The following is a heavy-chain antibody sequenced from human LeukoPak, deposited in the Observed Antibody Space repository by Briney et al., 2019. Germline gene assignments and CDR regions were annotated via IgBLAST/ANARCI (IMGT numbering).Heavy chain of an antibody. CDR2: ISDSGGRT. Sequence: PGGSLRLSCAVSGITLSNYGMSWVRQAPGKGLEWVAGISDSGGRTNYADSVKGRFTISRDNPKNTLYLQMNSLRAEDTAVYYCTTEEGDDPDYYYYGMDVWGQGTTVTVSS. CDR1: GITLSNYG. D-gene: IGHD1-1*01. V-gene: IGHV3-23*01. CDR3: TTEEGDDPDYYYYGMDV. J-gene: IGHJ6*02.